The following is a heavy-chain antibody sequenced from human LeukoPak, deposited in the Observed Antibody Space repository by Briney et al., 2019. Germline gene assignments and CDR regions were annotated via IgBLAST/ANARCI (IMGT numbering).Heavy chain of an antibody. V-gene: IGHV4-34*01. Sequence: SETLSLTCAVYGGSFSGYYWSWIRQPPGKGLEWIGEINHSGSTNYNPSLKSRVTISVDTSKNQFSLKLSSVTAADSVLSYCGRGRKRYYVWGGYCHLDYWAQGTLVTVSS. CDR1: GGSFSGYY. J-gene: IGHJ4*02. CDR3: GRGRKRYYVWGGYCHLDY. CDR2: INHSGST. D-gene: IGHD3-10*01.